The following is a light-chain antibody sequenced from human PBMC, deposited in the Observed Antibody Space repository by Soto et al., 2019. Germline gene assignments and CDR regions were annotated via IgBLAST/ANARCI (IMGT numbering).Light chain of an antibody. CDR2: YST. J-gene: IGKJ5*01. V-gene: IGKV3-11*01. Sequence: TQSPTTMWIPPGLGATLSWMATERIHSSLARYKLKSGKPLVLVIYYSTLRANCVPDRLGGSRSGTEFTLTINSLKPEYFAVYYCQQHNVGLTSTFGQGTRVDIK. CDR3: QQHNVGLTST. CDR1: ERIHSS.